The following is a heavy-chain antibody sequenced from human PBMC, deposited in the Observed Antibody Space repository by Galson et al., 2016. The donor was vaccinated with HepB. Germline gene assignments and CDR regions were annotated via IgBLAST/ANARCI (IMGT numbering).Heavy chain of an antibody. D-gene: IGHD3-10*01. CDR1: GFTFDDYT. V-gene: IGHV3-43*01. J-gene: IGHJ6*02. CDR2: ISWDGRSP. CDR3: GKDWGSLWESSGKGMDV. Sequence: SLRLSCAASGFTFDDYTMHWVRQAPGKGLEWVSLISWDGRSPDYADSVKGRFTISRDNSKNSLYLQMNSLRTEDTALYYCGKDWGSLWESSGKGMDVWGQGTTVTGAS.